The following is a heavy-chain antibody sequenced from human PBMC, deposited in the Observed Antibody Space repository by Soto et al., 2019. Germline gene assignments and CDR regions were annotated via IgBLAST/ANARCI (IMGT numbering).Heavy chain of an antibody. CDR3: AALPAETAMITFFDF. CDR2: FDPGDHET. Sequence: GASVKVSCKVSGYTFTDLSIHWVRQTPAKGLEWMGGFDPGDHETVYSHNFRGRLTMTRDTSTNTAYMELSSLESEDTAVHYCAALPAETAMITFFDFWGQGTLVTVSS. J-gene: IGHJ4*02. V-gene: IGHV1-24*01. D-gene: IGHD5-18*01. CDR1: GYTFTDLS.